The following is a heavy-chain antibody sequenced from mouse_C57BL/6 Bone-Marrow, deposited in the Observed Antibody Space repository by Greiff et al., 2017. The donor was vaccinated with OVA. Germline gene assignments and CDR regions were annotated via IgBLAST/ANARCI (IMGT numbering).Heavy chain of an antibody. CDR1: GFNIKDDY. D-gene: IGHD1-1*01. Sequence: DVQLQESGAELVRPGASVKLSCTASGFNIKDDYMHWVKQRPEQGLEWIGWIDPENGDTEYASKFQGKATITADTSSNTAYLQLSSLTSEDTAVYYCTTDYGDYWGQGTTLTVSS. CDR2: IDPENGDT. V-gene: IGHV14-4*01. J-gene: IGHJ2*01. CDR3: TTDYGDY.